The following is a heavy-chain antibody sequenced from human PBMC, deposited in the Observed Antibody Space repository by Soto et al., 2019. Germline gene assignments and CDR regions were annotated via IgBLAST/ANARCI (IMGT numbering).Heavy chain of an antibody. V-gene: IGHV1-69*13. CDR3: ARSSRRDGYNDDAFDI. CDR1: GGTFSSYA. Sequence: SVKVSCKASGGTFSSYAISWVRQAPGQGLEWMGGIIPIFGTANYAQKFQGRVTITADESTSTAYMELSSLRSEDTAVYYCARSSRRDGYNDDAFDIWGQGTMVTVSS. CDR2: IIPIFGTA. D-gene: IGHD5-12*01. J-gene: IGHJ3*02.